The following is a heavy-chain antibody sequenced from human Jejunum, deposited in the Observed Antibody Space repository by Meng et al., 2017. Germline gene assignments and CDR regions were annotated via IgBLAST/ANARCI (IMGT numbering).Heavy chain of an antibody. Sequence: GESLKISCKTSGYSFTSYWIAWVRQMPGKGLEWMGIIYPYDSQTRYSPSFQGQVTISADKSISVAYLQWSSLKASDTAIYYCVKTYHCDQYWGQGTLVTVSS. CDR1: GYSFTSYW. CDR2: IYPYDSQT. CDR3: VKTYHCDQY. J-gene: IGHJ4*02. V-gene: IGHV5-51*01. D-gene: IGHD1-14*01.